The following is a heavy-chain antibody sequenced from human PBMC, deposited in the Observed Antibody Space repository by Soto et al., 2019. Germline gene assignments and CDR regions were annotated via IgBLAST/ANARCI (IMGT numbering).Heavy chain of an antibody. CDR3: ARGGLAYCGGDCQAWVY. J-gene: IGHJ4*02. D-gene: IGHD2-21*02. CDR2: ISSSGSTI. V-gene: IGHV3-48*03. CDR1: GFTFSSYE. Sequence: GGSLRLSCAASGFTFSSYEMNWVRQAPGKGLEWVSYISSSGSTIYYADSVKGRFTISRDNAKNSLYLQMNSLRAEDTAVYYCARGGLAYCGGDCQAWVYWGQGTLVTVSS.